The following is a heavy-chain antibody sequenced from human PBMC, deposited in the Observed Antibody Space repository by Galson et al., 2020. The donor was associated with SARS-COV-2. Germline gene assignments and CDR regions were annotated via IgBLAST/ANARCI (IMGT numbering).Heavy chain of an antibody. D-gene: IGHD3-22*01. CDR3: ARAPLYDNSGYYVKFDF. CDR1: GFTFSNYY. CDR2: ISRDTRTI. J-gene: IGHJ4*02. Sequence: TGGSLRLSCAASGFTFSNYYMSWIRQAPGRGLEWVSYISRDTRTIYYADSVKGRFTISRDNSKNSLYLQMNSLRADDTAVYYCARAPLYDNSGYYVKFDFWGLGTLVTVSS. V-gene: IGHV3-11*01.